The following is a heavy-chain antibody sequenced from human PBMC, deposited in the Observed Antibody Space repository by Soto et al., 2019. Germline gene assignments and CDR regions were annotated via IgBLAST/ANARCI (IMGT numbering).Heavy chain of an antibody. D-gene: IGHD2-8*01. Sequence: VQVVASGGGLVQPGRSLRLSCAVSGFRFEQYVMHWVRQAPGKGLECVSTVSPTGDTVAYADSVEGRFTVSRDNANTSLSLQMTSLKAHDTAFYYCLKDAPNGSIDDWGQGTLVTVSS. CDR2: VSPTGDTV. CDR1: GFRFEQYV. CDR3: LKDAPNGSIDD. V-gene: IGHV3-9*01. J-gene: IGHJ4*02.